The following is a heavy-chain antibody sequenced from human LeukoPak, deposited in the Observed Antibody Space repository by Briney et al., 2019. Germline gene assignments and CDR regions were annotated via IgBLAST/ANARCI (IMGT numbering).Heavy chain of an antibody. Sequence: SETLSLTCAVYGGSFSGYYWSWIRQPPGKGLEWIGEINHSGSTNYNPSLKSRVTISVDTSKNQFSLKLSSVTAADTAVYYCARDPPGGYDSSGSIPGVWGQGTLVTVSS. CDR3: ARDPPGGYDSSGSIPGV. V-gene: IGHV4-34*01. CDR2: INHSGST. D-gene: IGHD3-22*01. CDR1: GGSFSGYY. J-gene: IGHJ4*02.